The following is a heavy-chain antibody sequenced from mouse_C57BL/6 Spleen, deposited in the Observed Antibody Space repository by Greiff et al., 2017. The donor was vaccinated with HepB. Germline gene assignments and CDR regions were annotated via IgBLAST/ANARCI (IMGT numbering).Heavy chain of an antibody. CDR2: IDPSDSYT. CDR3: ARSPYYYGSSPWFAY. V-gene: IGHV1-69*01. J-gene: IGHJ3*01. D-gene: IGHD1-1*01. CDR1: GYTFTSYW. Sequence: QVQLQQPGAELVMPGASVKLSCKASGYTFTSYWMHWVKQRPGQGLEWIGEIDPSDSYTNYNQKFKGKSTLTVDKSSSTAYMQLSSLTSEDSAVYDCARSPYYYGSSPWFAYWGQGTLVTVSA.